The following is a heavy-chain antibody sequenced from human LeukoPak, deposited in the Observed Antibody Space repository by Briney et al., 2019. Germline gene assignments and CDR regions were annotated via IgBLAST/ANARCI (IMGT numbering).Heavy chain of an antibody. CDR2: IKQDGSEK. J-gene: IGHJ4*02. Sequence: GGSLRLSCAASGFTFSSYWMSWVRQAPGKGLEWVANIKQDGSEKYYVDSVKGRFTISRDNVKSSLYLQMNSLRAEDTAVYYCARIDYGGAPSFDYWGQGTLVTVSS. V-gene: IGHV3-7*01. CDR3: ARIDYGGAPSFDY. D-gene: IGHD4-23*01. CDR1: GFTFSSYW.